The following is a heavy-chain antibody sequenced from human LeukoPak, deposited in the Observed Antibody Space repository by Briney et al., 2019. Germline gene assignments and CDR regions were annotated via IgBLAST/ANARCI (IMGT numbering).Heavy chain of an antibody. V-gene: IGHV4-39*01. CDR3: ARRALAVAGTPNYYYYMDV. CDR1: GGSISSSSYY. J-gene: IGHJ6*03. CDR2: IYYSGST. Sequence: SETLSLTCTVSGGSISSSSYYWGWLRQPPGKGLEWIGSIYYSGSTYYNPSLKSRVTISVDTSKNQFSLKLSSVTAADTAVYYCARRALAVAGTPNYYYYMDVWGEGTTVTVSS. D-gene: IGHD6-19*01.